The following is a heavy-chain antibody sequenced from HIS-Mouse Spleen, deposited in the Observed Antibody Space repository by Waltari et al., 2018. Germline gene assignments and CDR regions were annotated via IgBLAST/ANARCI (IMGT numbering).Heavy chain of an antibody. D-gene: IGHD3-3*01. Sequence: QVQLQESGPGLVKPSETLSLTCTVSGGSISSYYWSWIRQPAGKGLEWIGRIYTSGSTNPNPSLKRRVTRSVDTSKSQFSLKLSSVTAADTAVYYCARDFHDFWSGYYGGDKKHDAFDIWGQGTMVTVSS. V-gene: IGHV4-4*07. CDR1: GGSISSYY. CDR2: IYTSGST. CDR3: ARDFHDFWSGYYGGDKKHDAFDI. J-gene: IGHJ3*02.